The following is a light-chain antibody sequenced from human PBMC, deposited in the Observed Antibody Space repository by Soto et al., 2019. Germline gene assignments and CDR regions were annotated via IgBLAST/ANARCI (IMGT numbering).Light chain of an antibody. CDR2: DDS. J-gene: IGLJ2*01. CDR3: QVWDSSSDLVV. V-gene: IGLV3-21*02. CDR1: NIGSKS. Sequence: VLTQPPSVSVAPGQTARITCGGTNIGSKSVHWYQQKPGQAPVLVVYDDSDRPSGIPERFSGSNSGNTATLTISRVEAGDEADYYCQVWDSSSDLVVFGGGTKLTVL.